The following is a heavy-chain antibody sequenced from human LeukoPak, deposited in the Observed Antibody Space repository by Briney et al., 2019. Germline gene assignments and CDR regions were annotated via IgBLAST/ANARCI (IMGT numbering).Heavy chain of an antibody. V-gene: IGHV1-69*05. CDR1: GGTFSSYA. D-gene: IGHD3-10*01. Sequence: SVKVSCKASGGTFSSYAISWVRQAPGQGLEWMGRIIPIFGTANYAQKFKGRVTITTDESTSTAYMELSSLRSEDTAVYYCARVVRRGYNWFDPWGQGTLVTVSS. J-gene: IGHJ5*02. CDR2: IIPIFGTA. CDR3: ARVVRRGYNWFDP.